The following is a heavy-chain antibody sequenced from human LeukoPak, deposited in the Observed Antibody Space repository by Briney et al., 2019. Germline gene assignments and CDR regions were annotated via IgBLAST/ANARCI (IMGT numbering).Heavy chain of an antibody. CDR3: ASRARDAFDI. CDR2: IYNSGST. J-gene: IGHJ3*02. Sequence: SETLSLTCTVSGGSVSSGSNYWSWIRQPPGKGLEWIGYIYNSGSTNYNPSLKSRVTISVDKSKNQFSLKLSSVTAADTAVYYCASRARDAFDIWGQGTMVTVSS. CDR1: GGSVSSGSNY. V-gene: IGHV4-61*01.